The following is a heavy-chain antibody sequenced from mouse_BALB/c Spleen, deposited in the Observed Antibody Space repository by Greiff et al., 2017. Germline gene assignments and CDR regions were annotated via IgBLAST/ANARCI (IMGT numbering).Heavy chain of an antibody. J-gene: IGHJ2*01. CDR1: GFTFSSYA. Sequence: EVQLVESGGGLVKPGGSLKLSCAASGFTFSSYAMSWVRQSPEKRLEWVAEISSGGSYTYYPDTVTGRFTISRDNAKNTLYLEMSSLRSEDTAMYYCARIYYGNYYFDYWGQGTTLTVSS. CDR2: ISSGGSYT. V-gene: IGHV5-9-4*01. CDR3: ARIYYGNYYFDY. D-gene: IGHD2-1*01.